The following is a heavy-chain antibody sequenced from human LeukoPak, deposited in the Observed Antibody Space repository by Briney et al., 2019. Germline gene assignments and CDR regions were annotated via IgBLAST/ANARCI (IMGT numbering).Heavy chain of an antibody. D-gene: IGHD3-10*01. CDR2: ISGSGGST. CDR1: GFTFSSYA. CDR3: AKSVYGSGSYRYFDY. J-gene: IGHJ4*02. Sequence: PGGSLRLSCAASGFTFSSYAMSWVRQASGKGLEWVSAISGSGGSTYYADSVKGRFTISRDNSKNTLYLQMNSLRAEDTAVYYCAKSVYGSGSYRYFDYWGQGTLVTVSS. V-gene: IGHV3-23*01.